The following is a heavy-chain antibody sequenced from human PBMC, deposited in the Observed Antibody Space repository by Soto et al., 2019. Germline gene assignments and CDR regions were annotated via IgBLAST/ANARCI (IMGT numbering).Heavy chain of an antibody. J-gene: IGHJ3*01. CDR2: VSAHTGSS. V-gene: IGHV1-18*01. D-gene: IGHD3-22*01. CDR1: DYTFTSSG. Sequence: GASVKVSCKAPDYTFTSSGMSWVRQAPGQGLEWMEWVSAHTGSSEYAQRFQGRVTMTTDRSTSTAYMELRSLRSGDTAVYYCARAFFYQGSGSRGYSFDAFDFWGPGTLVTVSS. CDR3: ARAFFYQGSGSRGYSFDAFDF.